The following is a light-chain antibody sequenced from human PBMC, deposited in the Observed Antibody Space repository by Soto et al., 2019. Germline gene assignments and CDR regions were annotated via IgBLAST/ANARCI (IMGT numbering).Light chain of an antibody. Sequence: DIVMTQSPLSLPVTPGEPASISCRSSQSLLHSNGYNYLDWYLQKPGQSPQLLIYLGSNRASGVPDRFSGSGSGTDFTLKISRVEAEDVGVYYCMQASQTPRTLGPGTKVDIK. J-gene: IGKJ3*01. CDR2: LGS. CDR1: QSLLHSNGYNY. V-gene: IGKV2-28*01. CDR3: MQASQTPRT.